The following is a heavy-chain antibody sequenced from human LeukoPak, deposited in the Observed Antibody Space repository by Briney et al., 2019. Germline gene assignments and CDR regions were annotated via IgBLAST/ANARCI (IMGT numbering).Heavy chain of an antibody. CDR2: INPNSGGT. CDR3: ARFSAGGYFDY. CDR1: GYTFTGYY. Sequence: ASVKVSCKASGYTFTGYYMHWVRQAPGQGLEWMGRINPNSGGTNYAQKFQGRVTMTRDTSTSTVYMELSSLRSEDTAVYYCARFSAGGYFDYWGQGTLVTVSS. V-gene: IGHV1-2*06. J-gene: IGHJ4*02. D-gene: IGHD1-26*01.